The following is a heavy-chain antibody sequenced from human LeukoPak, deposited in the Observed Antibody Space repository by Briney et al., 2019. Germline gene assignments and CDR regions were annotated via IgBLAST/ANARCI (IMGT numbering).Heavy chain of an antibody. CDR3: ARDQEAYYYGSGSSLYI. CDR1: GGTFSRYA. J-gene: IGHJ3*02. CDR2: IIPIFGTA. V-gene: IGHV1-69*05. Sequence: GASVKVSCKASGGTFSRYAISWVRQAPGQGLEWMGRIIPIFGTANYAQKFQGRVTVTTDESTSTAYMELSSLRSEDTAVYYCARDQEAYYYGSGSSLYIWGQGTMVTASS. D-gene: IGHD3-10*01.